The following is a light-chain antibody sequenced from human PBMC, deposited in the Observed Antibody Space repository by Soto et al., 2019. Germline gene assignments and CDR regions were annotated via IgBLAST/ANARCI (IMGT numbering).Light chain of an antibody. CDR2: KAS. CDR3: QHYNTNPWT. CDR1: QSISSW. Sequence: DIQMTQSPSILSASVGDRVTITCRASQSISSWLAWYQQKPGKAPNLLIHKASHLESGVPSRFSGSGSGTEFTLTISSLQPGDFETYYCQHYNTNPWTFGQGTKVEIK. V-gene: IGKV1-5*03. J-gene: IGKJ1*01.